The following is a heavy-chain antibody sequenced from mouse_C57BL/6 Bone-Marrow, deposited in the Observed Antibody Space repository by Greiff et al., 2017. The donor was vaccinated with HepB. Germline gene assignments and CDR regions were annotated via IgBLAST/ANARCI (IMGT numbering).Heavy chain of an antibody. Sequence: VQLQQSGPELVKPGASVKISCKASGYTFTDYYMNWVKQSQGKSLEWIGDINPNNGGTSYNQKFKGKATLTVDKSSSTAYMELRSLTSEDSAVYYCARGGYYDYDRAWFAYWGQGTLVTVSA. D-gene: IGHD2-4*01. J-gene: IGHJ3*01. CDR2: INPNNGGT. V-gene: IGHV1-26*01. CDR1: GYTFTDYY. CDR3: ARGGYYDYDRAWFAY.